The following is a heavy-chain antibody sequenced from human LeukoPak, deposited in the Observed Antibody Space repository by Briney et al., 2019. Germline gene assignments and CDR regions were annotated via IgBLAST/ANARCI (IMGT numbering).Heavy chain of an antibody. CDR3: ARGRYGDNGAFDI. CDR1: GFTFSSYP. J-gene: IGHJ3*02. CDR2: ISDDGTNT. Sequence: PGRSLRLSCAASGFTFSSYPMHWVRQAPGKGLEWVAVISDDGTNTYYANSVKGRFTISRDNSKNTLYLQMNSLRAEDTAVYYCARGRYGDNGAFDIWGQGTMVTVSS. V-gene: IGHV3-30*04. D-gene: IGHD4/OR15-4a*01.